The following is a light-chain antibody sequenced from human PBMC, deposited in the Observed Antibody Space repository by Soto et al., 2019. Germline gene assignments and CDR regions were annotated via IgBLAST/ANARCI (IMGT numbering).Light chain of an antibody. CDR3: CSYAGTYNYWV. CDR2: DVS. J-gene: IGLJ3*02. Sequence: QSALTQPRSVSGSPGQSVTISCTGTKSDIGGYNYVSWYQQHPGKAPKVIIYDVSRRPSGVPDRFSGSKSGNTASLTISGLQTEDEADYYCCSYAGTYNYWVFGGGTKVTVL. V-gene: IGLV2-11*01. CDR1: KSDIGGYNY.